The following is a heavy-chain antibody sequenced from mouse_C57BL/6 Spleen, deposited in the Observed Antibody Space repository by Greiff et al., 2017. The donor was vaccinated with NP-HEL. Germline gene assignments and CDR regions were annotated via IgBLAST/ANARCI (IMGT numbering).Heavy chain of an antibody. J-gene: IGHJ4*01. CDR2: ISSGSSTI. V-gene: IGHV5-17*01. Sequence: EVQRVESGGGLVKPGGSLKLSCAASGFTFSDYGMHWVRQAPEKGLEWVAYISSGSSTIYYADTVKGRSTISRDNATNTLFLQMTSLRSEDTAMDYCARIYGNYLYAMDYWGQGTSVTVSS. CDR3: ARIYGNYLYAMDY. CDR1: GFTFSDYG. D-gene: IGHD2-1*01.